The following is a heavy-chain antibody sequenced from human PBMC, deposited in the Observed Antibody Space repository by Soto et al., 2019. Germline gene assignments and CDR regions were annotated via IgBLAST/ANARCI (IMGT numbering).Heavy chain of an antibody. CDR2: ISDSGGLT. D-gene: IGHD6-6*01. CDR1: GFAFSSDP. Sequence: GGSLRLSYAASGFAFSSDPLSWVRQAPEKGLEWVSGISDSGGLTYNADSVKGRFTISRDNSKNTLYLQMNSLRAEDTAVYFCARRAFGSSRAFDLWGQGTVVTVSS. V-gene: IGHV3-23*01. CDR3: ARRAFGSSRAFDL. J-gene: IGHJ3*01.